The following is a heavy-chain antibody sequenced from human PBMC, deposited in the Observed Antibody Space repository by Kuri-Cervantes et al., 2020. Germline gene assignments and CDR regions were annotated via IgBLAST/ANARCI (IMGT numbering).Heavy chain of an antibody. J-gene: IGHJ3*02. V-gene: IGHV3-30*07. D-gene: IGHD4-23*01. CDR3: ARGNLWAFDI. Sequence: GESLKISCAASGFTFSSYAMHWVRQAPGKGLEWVGVISYDVSNKYYADSVKGRFTISRDNSKNSLYLQMNSLRAEDTALYYCARGNLWAFDIWGQGTMVTVSS. CDR1: GFTFSSYA. CDR2: ISYDVSNK.